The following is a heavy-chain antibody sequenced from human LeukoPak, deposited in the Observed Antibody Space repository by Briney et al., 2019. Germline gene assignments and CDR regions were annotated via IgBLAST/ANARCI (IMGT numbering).Heavy chain of an antibody. D-gene: IGHD3-22*01. CDR3: AKDKSYYDSSGYAH. CDR2: ISWNSGSI. CDR1: GFTFDDYA. Sequence: QAGGSLRLSCAASGFTFDDYAMHWVRQAPGKGLEWVSGISWNSGSIGYADSVKGRFTISRDNAKNSLYLQMNSLRAEDTALYYCAKDKSYYDSSGYAHWGQGTLVTVSS. V-gene: IGHV3-9*01. J-gene: IGHJ4*02.